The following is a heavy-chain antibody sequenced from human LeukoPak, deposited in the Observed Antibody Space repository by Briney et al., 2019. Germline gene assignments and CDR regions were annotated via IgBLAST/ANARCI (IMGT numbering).Heavy chain of an antibody. CDR3: TRDPPAVLLGTYG. CDR1: GFSVTSNY. D-gene: IGHD2/OR15-2a*01. J-gene: IGHJ4*02. V-gene: IGHV3-66*01. Sequence: PGGSLRLSCTASGFSVTSNYMNWVRQAPGKGLEWVSLIYSDGSTSHADSVKGRFTISRDKSNNMVYLQMNNLRVEDTAMYYCTRDPPAVLLGTYGWGQGALVTVSS. CDR2: IYSDGST.